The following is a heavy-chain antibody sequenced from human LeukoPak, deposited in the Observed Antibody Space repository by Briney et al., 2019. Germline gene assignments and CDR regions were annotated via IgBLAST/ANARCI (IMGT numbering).Heavy chain of an antibody. Sequence: ASVKVSCKASGYTFTGYYMHWVRQAPGQGLEWMGVINPSSGSTSNAQKFQGRVTMTRDTSTSTVYMELSSLRSEDTAVYYCARDTASVWYSSGWYEYFQHWGQGTPVTVSS. V-gene: IGHV1-46*01. CDR2: INPSSGST. CDR3: ARDTASVWYSSGWYEYFQH. D-gene: IGHD6-19*01. J-gene: IGHJ1*01. CDR1: GYTFTGYY.